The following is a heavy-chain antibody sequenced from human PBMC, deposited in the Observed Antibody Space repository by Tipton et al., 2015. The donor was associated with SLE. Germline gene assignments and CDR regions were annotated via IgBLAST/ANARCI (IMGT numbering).Heavy chain of an antibody. J-gene: IGHJ4*02. CDR2: IYYSGST. D-gene: IGHD6-19*01. CDR3: AKGSGWYKD. Sequence: TLSLTCAVYGGSLSNYYWNWIRQAPGKGLEWIGYIYYSGSTNYNPSLKSRVTISVDTSKNQFSLKLSSVTAADTAVYYCAKGSGWYKDWGQGTLVTVSS. CDR1: GGSLSNYY. V-gene: IGHV4-59*01.